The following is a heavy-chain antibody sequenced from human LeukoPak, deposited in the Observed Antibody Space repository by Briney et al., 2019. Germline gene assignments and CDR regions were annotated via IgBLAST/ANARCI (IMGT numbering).Heavy chain of an antibody. CDR1: GFAFSSHY. J-gene: IGHJ5*02. Sequence: GGSLRLSCAASGFAFSSHYMTWVRQAPGKGLELVATIKQSGSERYYVDSVKGRFTISRDDAKSSVYLQMNSLRADDTAVYYCARGQQMVLWFDPWGQGTLVTVSS. V-gene: IGHV3-7*01. D-gene: IGHD6-13*01. CDR3: ARGQQMVLWFDP. CDR2: IKQSGSER.